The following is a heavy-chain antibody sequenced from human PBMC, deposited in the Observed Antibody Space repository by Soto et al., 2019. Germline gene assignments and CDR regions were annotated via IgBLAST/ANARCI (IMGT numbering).Heavy chain of an antibody. D-gene: IGHD2-2*01. Sequence: QVQLQQWGAGLLKPSETLSLTCAVYGGSFSGYYWSWIRQPPGKGLEWIGEINHSGSTNYNPSLKRRVTISVDTSKNQCSRKLSSVTAADTAVYYCARGGCSSTSCNAAYYYYYMDVWGKGTTVTVSS. CDR1: GGSFSGYY. V-gene: IGHV4-34*01. J-gene: IGHJ6*03. CDR2: INHSGST. CDR3: ARGGCSSTSCNAAYYYYYMDV.